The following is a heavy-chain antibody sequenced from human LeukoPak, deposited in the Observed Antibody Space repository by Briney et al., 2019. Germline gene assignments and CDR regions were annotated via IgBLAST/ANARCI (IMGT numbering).Heavy chain of an antibody. CDR1: GGTFSSYA. D-gene: IGHD3-10*01. CDR2: IIPIFGTA. Sequence: GASVKVSCKASGGTFSSYAISWVRQAPGQGLEWMGGIIPIFGTANYAQKFQGRVTITADESTSTAYMELSSLRSEDTAVYYCARDSVDVLLYFGVMGDAFDIWGQGTMVTVSS. J-gene: IGHJ3*02. V-gene: IGHV1-69*13. CDR3: ARDSVDVLLYFGVMGDAFDI.